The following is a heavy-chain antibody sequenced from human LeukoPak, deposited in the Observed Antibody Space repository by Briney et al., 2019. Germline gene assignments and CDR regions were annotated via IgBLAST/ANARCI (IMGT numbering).Heavy chain of an antibody. CDR1: GGTFSSYA. CDR3: ARTTYYDMHYYYYYTDF. D-gene: IGHD3-9*01. CDR2: IIPIFGTA. V-gene: IGHV1-69*05. J-gene: IGHJ6*03. Sequence: SVTVSCKASGGTFSSYAISWVRQAPGQGLEWMGGIIPIFGTANYAQQFQGRVTIITEESTSSAYMQLSSLRSEDTAVYYCARTTYYDMHYYYYYTDFWSKGTKVTASS.